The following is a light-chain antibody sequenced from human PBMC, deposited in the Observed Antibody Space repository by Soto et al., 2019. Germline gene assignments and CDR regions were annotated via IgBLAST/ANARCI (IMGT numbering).Light chain of an antibody. J-gene: IGKJ1*01. CDR2: KAS. V-gene: IGKV1-5*03. Sequence: DIQMTQSPSTLSASVGDRVTITCRASQSISTWLAWYQRKPGRAPKILIYKASSLDSGGPSRFSGSGSGTEFTLTISSLQPDDFATYYCQQYDTYSPWSFGQGTKVEIK. CDR1: QSISTW. CDR3: QQYDTYSPWS.